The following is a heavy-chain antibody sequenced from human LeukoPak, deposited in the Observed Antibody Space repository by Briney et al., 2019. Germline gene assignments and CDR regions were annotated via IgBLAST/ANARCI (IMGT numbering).Heavy chain of an antibody. CDR2: INPNSGGT. J-gene: IGHJ5*02. V-gene: IGHV1-2*06. D-gene: IGHD3-16*02. Sequence: ASVKLSCTASGYTFTGYDMHWVRQAPGQGLEWMGRINPNSGGTNYAHKFRGRVTITRDTSISTAYMQLSRLRSDDTALYYCARAGPVRGSFGGVIVWFDPWGQGTLVTVSS. CDR3: ARAGPVRGSFGGVIVWFDP. CDR1: GYTFTGYD.